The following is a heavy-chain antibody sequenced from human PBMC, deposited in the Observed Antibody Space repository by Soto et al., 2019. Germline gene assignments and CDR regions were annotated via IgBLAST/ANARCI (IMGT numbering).Heavy chain of an antibody. CDR3: TVSMTPRILDPPYWFDP. D-gene: IGHD2-15*01. V-gene: IGHV3-73*01. CDR1: GFTFSGSA. CDR2: IRSKANSYAT. Sequence: GGSLRLSCAASGFTFSGSAMHWVRQASGKGLEWVGRIRSKANSYATAYAASVKGRFTISRDDSKNTAYLQMNSLKTEDTAVYYCTVSMTPRILDPPYWFDPWGQGTLVTVSS. J-gene: IGHJ5*02.